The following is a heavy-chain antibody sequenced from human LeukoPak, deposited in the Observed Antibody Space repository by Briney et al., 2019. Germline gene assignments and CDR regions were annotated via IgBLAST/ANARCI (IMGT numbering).Heavy chain of an antibody. Sequence: GGSLRLSCAASGFTFSSYGMHWVRQAPGKGLEWVSVIWYDGSNKYYADSVKGRLTISRDNSKNTLYLQMNSLRAEDTAVYYCAKDLTYGDYSFFDYWGQGTLVTVSS. D-gene: IGHD4-17*01. CDR3: AKDLTYGDYSFFDY. CDR2: IWYDGSNK. V-gene: IGHV3-33*06. J-gene: IGHJ4*02. CDR1: GFTFSSYG.